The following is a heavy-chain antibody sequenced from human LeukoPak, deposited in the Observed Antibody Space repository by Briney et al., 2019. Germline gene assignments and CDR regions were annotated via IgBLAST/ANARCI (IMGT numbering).Heavy chain of an antibody. J-gene: IGHJ4*02. CDR2: ISSSSSTI. V-gene: IGHV3-48*04. CDR1: GFTFSSYS. D-gene: IGHD3-22*01. Sequence: GGSLRLSCAASGFTFSSYSVNWVRQAPGKGLEWVSYISSSSSTIYYADSVKGRFTISRDNAKNSLYLQMNSLRAEDTAVYYCARDKYYYDSSGYYAIDYWGQGTLVTVSS. CDR3: ARDKYYYDSSGYYAIDY.